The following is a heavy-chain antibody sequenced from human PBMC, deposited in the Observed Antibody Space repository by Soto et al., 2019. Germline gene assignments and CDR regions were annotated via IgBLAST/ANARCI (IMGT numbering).Heavy chain of an antibody. CDR1: GFTFGDYA. CDR3: TRESGVRITMIVVVIFDY. J-gene: IGHJ4*02. CDR2: IRSKAYGGTT. V-gene: IGHV3-49*03. D-gene: IGHD3-22*01. Sequence: SLRLSCTASGFTFGDYAMSWFRQAPGKGLEWVGFIRSKAYGGTTEYAASVKGRFTISRDDSKSIAYLQMNSLKTEDTAVYYCTRESGVRITMIVVVIFDYWGQGTLVTVSS.